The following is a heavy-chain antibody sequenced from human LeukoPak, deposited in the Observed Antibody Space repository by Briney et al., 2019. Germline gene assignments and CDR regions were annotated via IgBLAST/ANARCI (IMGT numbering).Heavy chain of an antibody. D-gene: IGHD3-10*01. CDR1: GYTFTRHA. J-gene: IGHJ5*02. CDR3: ARWFGELSTGNWFDP. CDR2: INAGNGDT. V-gene: IGHV1-3*01. Sequence: ASVKVSCKASGYTFTRHAIHWVRQAPGQRLEWMGWINAGNGDTKYSQKFQGRVTMTRNTSISTAYMELSSLRSEDTAVYYCARWFGELSTGNWFDPWGQGTLVTVSS.